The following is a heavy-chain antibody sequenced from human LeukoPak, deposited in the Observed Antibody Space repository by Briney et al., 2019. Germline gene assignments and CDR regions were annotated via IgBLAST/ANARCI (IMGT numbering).Heavy chain of an antibody. CDR1: GFTFSSYW. D-gene: IGHD4-17*01. J-gene: IGHJ4*02. V-gene: IGHV3-7*01. CDR2: IKQDGSEK. Sequence: GGSLRLSCAASGFTFSSYWMSWVRQAPGKGLEWVANIKQDGSEKYYVDSVEGRFTISRDNAKNSLYLQMNSLRAEDTAVYYCARVGYGDYFDYWGQGTLVTVSS. CDR3: ARVGYGDYFDY.